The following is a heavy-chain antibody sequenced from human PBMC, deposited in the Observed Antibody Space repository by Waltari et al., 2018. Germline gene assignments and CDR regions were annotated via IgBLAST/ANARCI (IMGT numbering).Heavy chain of an antibody. CDR3: TTDVTRVACNLFY. V-gene: IGHV3-15*07. J-gene: IGHJ4*02. CDR1: GFIFHNAW. CDR2: IKSKTDGWTT. D-gene: IGHD6-19*01. Sequence: EVQLVESGGGLIQPGGSLRLSCAASGFIFHNAWMNWVRQAPGKGLEWVSLIKSKTDGWTTDYAAPVKCRFIISRDDSKNMLYLQMNSLTTEDTAVYYCTTDVTRVACNLFYWGQVILVSVSS.